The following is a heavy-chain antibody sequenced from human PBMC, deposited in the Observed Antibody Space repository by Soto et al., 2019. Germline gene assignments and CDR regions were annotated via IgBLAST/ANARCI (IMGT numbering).Heavy chain of an antibody. V-gene: IGHV4-34*01. D-gene: IGHD4-17*01. CDR1: GGSFSGYY. Sequence: QVQLQQWGAGLLKPSETLSLTCSVYGGSFSGYYWSWIRQPPGKGLEWIGEINDSGITNYNPSLKSRVTMSVATSKNQLSLKLNSVTAADTAVYYCARVTRGDYLLTFSLRGMDGWGQGTTVTVSS. CDR3: ARVTRGDYLLTFSLRGMDG. CDR2: INDSGIT. J-gene: IGHJ6*02.